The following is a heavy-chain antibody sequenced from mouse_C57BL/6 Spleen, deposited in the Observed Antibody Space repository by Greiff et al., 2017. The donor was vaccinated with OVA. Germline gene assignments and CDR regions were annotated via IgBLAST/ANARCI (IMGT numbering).Heavy chain of an antibody. J-gene: IGHJ2*01. CDR3: ARATMITKFFDD. D-gene: IGHD2-4*01. CDR2: IYPSDSET. Sequence: QVQLQQPGAELVRPGSSVKLSCKASGYTFTSYWMDWVKQRPGQGLEWIGNIYPSDSETHYNQKFKDKATLTVDKSSSTAYMQLSSLTSEDSAVYYCARATMITKFFDDWGQGTTLTVSS. CDR1: GYTFTSYW. V-gene: IGHV1-61*01.